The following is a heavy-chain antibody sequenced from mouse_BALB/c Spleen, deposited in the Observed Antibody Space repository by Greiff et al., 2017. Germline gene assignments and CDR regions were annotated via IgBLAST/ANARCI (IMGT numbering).Heavy chain of an antibody. CDR1: GFTFSSYA. Sequence: EVQVVESGGGLVKPGGSLKLSCAASGFTFSSYAMSWVRQTPEKRLEWVATISSGGSYTYYPASVKGRFTISRDNAKHTLYLQMSSLRTEDTAMYYGASQCYDYVGFAYWGQGTLVTVSA. CDR3: ASQCYDYVGFAY. D-gene: IGHD2-4*01. V-gene: IGHV5-9-3*01. J-gene: IGHJ3*01. CDR2: ISSGGSYT.